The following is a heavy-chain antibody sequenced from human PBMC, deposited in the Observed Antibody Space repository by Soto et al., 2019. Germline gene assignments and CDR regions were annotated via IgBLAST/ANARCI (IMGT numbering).Heavy chain of an antibody. J-gene: IGHJ3*02. CDR3: ARYRDDYYDSSGYYAGYAFDI. CDR1: GYSISSGYY. Sequence: SETLSLTCAVSGYSISSGYYWGWIRQPPGKGLEWIGSIYHSGSTYYNPSLKSRVTISVDTSKNQFSLKLSSVTAADTAVYYFARYRDDYYDSSGYYAGYAFDIWAQGTMVTVSS. V-gene: IGHV4-38-2*01. D-gene: IGHD3-22*01. CDR2: IYHSGST.